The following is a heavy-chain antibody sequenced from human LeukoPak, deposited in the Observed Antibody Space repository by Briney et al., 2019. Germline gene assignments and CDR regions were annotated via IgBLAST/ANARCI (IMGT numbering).Heavy chain of an antibody. V-gene: IGHV4-61*05. CDR2: IYYSGST. D-gene: IGHD2-2*01. J-gene: IGHJ5*02. Sequence: SETLSLTCTVSGGSISSSSYYWGWIRQPPGKGLEWIGYIYYSGSTNFNPSLKSRVTISVDTSKNQFSLKMSSVTAADTAVYYCAGTMEYCSSTSCYFFDPWGQGTLVTVSS. CDR3: AGTMEYCSSTSCYFFDP. CDR1: GGSISSSSYY.